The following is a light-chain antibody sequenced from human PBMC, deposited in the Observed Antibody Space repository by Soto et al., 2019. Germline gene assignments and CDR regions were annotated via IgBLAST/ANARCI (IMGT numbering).Light chain of an antibody. V-gene: IGLV7-46*01. CDR3: LLAYSSSRPV. CDR1: TGDVTSGHY. Sequence: QAVVTQEPSLTVSPGGTVTLTCGSSTGDVTSGHYPYWFQQKPGQAPRTLIYDTSNKHSWTPARFSGSLLGGKAALTLSGAQPEDGAIYYCLLAYSSSRPVFGGGTKLTVL. J-gene: IGLJ2*01. CDR2: DTS.